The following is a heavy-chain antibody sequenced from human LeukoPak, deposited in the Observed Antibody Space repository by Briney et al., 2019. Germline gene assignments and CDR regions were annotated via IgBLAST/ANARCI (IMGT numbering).Heavy chain of an antibody. J-gene: IGHJ4*02. CDR3: ARFSRRSIAAADY. D-gene: IGHD6-13*01. Sequence: ASVKVSCKASGYTFTGYYMHWVRQAPGQGLEWMGWINPNSGGTNYAQKFQGRVTMTRDTSISTAYMELSRLRSDDTAVYYCARFSRRSIAAADYWGQGTLVTVSS. V-gene: IGHV1-2*02. CDR2: INPNSGGT. CDR1: GYTFTGYY.